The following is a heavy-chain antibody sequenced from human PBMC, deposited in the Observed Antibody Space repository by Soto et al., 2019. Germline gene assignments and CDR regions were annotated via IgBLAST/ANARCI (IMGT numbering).Heavy chain of an antibody. CDR2: ISSSGSTI. D-gene: IGHD2-2*01. Sequence: QVQLVESGGGLVKPGGSLRLSCAASGFTFSDYYMSWIRQAPGKGLEWVSYISSSGSTIYYADSVKGRFTISRDNAKNSLYLQMNSLRAEDTAVYYCAGLVVPAAMVYYYMDVWGKGTTVTVSS. V-gene: IGHV3-11*01. J-gene: IGHJ6*03. CDR1: GFTFSDYY. CDR3: AGLVVPAAMVYYYMDV.